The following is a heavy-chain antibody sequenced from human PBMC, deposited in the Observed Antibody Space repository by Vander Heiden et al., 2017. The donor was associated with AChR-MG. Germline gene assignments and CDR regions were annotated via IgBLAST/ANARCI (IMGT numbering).Heavy chain of an antibody. V-gene: IGHV4-34*01. Sequence: QVQIEQWGAGLLQPSETLSLTCEVYGGSFSGYYWSWIRQPPGKGLEWIGEINPSGGTNYNPSLKSRVTISADTSKNQFSLEVSSVTAADTAAYYCARTSGWYWFDPWGQGTLVTVSS. CDR3: ARTSGWYWFDP. CDR2: INPSGGT. D-gene: IGHD6-19*01. CDR1: GGSFSGYY. J-gene: IGHJ5*02.